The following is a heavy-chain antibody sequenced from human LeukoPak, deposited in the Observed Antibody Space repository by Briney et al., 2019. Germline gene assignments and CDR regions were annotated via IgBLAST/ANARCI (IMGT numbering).Heavy chain of an antibody. V-gene: IGHV3-23*01. CDR3: AKNPKETSGYYSYFDY. Sequence: GGFLRLSCAASGFTFSSYAMSWVRQAPGKGLEWVSAISGSGGSTYYADSVKGRFTISRDNSKNTLYLQMNSLRAEDTAVYYCAKNPKETSGYYSYFDYWGQGTLVTVSS. J-gene: IGHJ4*02. CDR1: GFTFSSYA. CDR2: ISGSGGST. D-gene: IGHD3-22*01.